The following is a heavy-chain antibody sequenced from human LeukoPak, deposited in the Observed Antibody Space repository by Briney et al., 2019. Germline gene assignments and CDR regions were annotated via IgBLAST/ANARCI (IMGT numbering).Heavy chain of an antibody. CDR3: ARDDSGSYHQLGV. Sequence: SETLSLTCTVSGGSVSNGNYYWSWLRQPPGKALEWIGYIYYTGSTSYNPSLEGRVTISVDTSKNQFSVKLNSVTAADTAVYYCARDDSGSYHQLGVWGQGTTVTVSS. V-gene: IGHV4-61*01. D-gene: IGHD1-26*01. J-gene: IGHJ6*02. CDR2: IYYTGST. CDR1: GGSVSNGNYY.